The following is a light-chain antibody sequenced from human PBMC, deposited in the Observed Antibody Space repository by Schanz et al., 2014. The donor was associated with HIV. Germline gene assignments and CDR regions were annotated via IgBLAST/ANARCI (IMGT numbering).Light chain of an antibody. V-gene: IGLV2-14*02. CDR2: EVT. J-gene: IGLJ1*01. CDR1: SSDVGSYNL. CDR3: SSYTSSSTYV. Sequence: QFALTQPASVSGSPGQSITISCTGASSDVGSYNLVSWYQQHPGKAPKLMIYEVTKRPSGVSNRFSGSKSGNTASLTISGLQAEDEADYYCSSYTSSSTYVFGTGTKLPS.